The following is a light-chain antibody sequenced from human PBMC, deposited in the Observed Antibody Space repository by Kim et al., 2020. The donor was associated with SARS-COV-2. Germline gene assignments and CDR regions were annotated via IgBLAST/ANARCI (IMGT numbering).Light chain of an antibody. CDR3: QSYDSSAWV. CDR2: EDN. J-gene: IGLJ3*02. CDR1: SGSIASNY. V-gene: IGLV6-57*01. Sequence: GKTVNIACTRSSGSIASNYVQWYQQRPGSSPTTVIYEDNQRPSGVPDRFSGSIDSSSNSASLTISGLKTEDEADYYCQSYDSSAWVFGGGTQLTVL.